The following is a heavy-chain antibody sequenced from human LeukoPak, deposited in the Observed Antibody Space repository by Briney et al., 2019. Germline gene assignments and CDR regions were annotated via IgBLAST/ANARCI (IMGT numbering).Heavy chain of an antibody. Sequence: GGSLRLSCAASGFTFSSYDMHWVRHATGKGLEWVSAIGTAGDTYYPGSVKGRFTISRENAKNSLYLQMNSLRAEDAAVYYCAKVLREDILTGYRYDYYYRDVWGKGTAVTVSS. CDR1: GFTFSSYD. CDR2: IGTAGDT. CDR3: AKVLREDILTGYRYDYYYRDV. V-gene: IGHV3-13*01. J-gene: IGHJ6*03. D-gene: IGHD3-9*01.